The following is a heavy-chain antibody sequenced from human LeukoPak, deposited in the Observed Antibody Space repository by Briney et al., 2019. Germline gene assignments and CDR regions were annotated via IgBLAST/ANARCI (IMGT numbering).Heavy chain of an antibody. J-gene: IGHJ1*01. CDR3: AKGLTYSSSWYGEYFQH. CDR2: IRYDGSNK. V-gene: IGHV3-30*02. CDR1: GFTFSSYG. Sequence: GGSLRLSCAASGFTFSSYGMHWVRQAPGKGLEWVAFIRYDGSNKYYADSVKGRFTISRDNSKNTLYLQMNSLRAEDTAVYYCAKGLTYSSSWYGEYFQHWGQGTLVTVSS. D-gene: IGHD6-13*01.